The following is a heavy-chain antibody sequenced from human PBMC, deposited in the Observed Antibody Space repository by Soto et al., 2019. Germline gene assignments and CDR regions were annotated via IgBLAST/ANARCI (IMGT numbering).Heavy chain of an antibody. CDR2: ISAHNGNT. Sequence: QVHLVQSGAEVKKSGASVKVSCKGSGYDFTTYGITWVRQAPGPGLEWMAWISAHNGNTDSAQKLQGRVTVTRDTSKSTAYMALRSLRSDDTAVYYCARGRYGDYWGQGALVTVSS. J-gene: IGHJ4*02. D-gene: IGHD1-1*01. CDR3: ARGRYGDY. CDR1: GYDFTTYG. V-gene: IGHV1-18*01.